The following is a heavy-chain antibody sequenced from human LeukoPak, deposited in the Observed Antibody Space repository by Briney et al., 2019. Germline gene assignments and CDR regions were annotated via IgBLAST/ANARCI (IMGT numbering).Heavy chain of an antibody. J-gene: IGHJ4*02. CDR3: AKGGAAARPFDY. V-gene: IGHV3-23*01. Sequence: GGSLRLSCAASGFTFSSYAMSWVRQAPGKGLEWVSAISGSGGSTYYADSVKGRFTISRDNSKNTLYLQMDSLRAEDTAVYYRAKGGAAARPFDYWGQGTLVTVSS. D-gene: IGHD6-6*01. CDR2: ISGSGGST. CDR1: GFTFSSYA.